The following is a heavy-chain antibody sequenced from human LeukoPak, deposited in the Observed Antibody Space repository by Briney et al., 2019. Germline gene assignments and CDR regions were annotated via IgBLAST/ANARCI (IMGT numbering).Heavy chain of an antibody. J-gene: IGHJ5*01. D-gene: IGHD3-22*01. CDR2: ISHTGDI. V-gene: IGHV3-48*03. CDR1: GFNFSNFE. CDR3: ARSSGSYRPFDS. Sequence: PGGSLRLSCAASGFNFSNFEMNWVRQAPGKGLEWVSHISHTGDIKYADSVKGRFTISRDNSKNSQYLQMTSLRAEDTAVYYCARSSGSYRPFDSWGQGILVTVSS.